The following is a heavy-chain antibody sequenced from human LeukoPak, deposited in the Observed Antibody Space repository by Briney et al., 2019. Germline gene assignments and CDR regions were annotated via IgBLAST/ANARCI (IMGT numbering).Heavy chain of an antibody. J-gene: IGHJ5*02. CDR3: ARATTPHYGSAKNWFDP. CDR1: GGSFSGYY. CDR2: INHSGST. D-gene: IGHD3-10*01. V-gene: IGHV4-34*01. Sequence: TSETLSLTCAVYGGSFSGYYWSWIRQPPGKGLEWIGEINHSGSTNYNPSLKSRVTISVDTSKNQFSLKLSSVTAADTAVYYCARATTPHYGSAKNWFDPWGQGTLVTVSS.